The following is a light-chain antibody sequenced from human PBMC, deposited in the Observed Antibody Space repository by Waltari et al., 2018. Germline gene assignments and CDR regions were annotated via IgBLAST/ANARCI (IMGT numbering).Light chain of an antibody. CDR1: QGIRND. Sequence: DIQMTQSPSSLSASVGDRVTITCRASQGIRNDLAWYQQKPGKAPKRLIYAASSLQSGFPSRFSGRGSVTDFTLTVSSLQPEDAATYYCLQHNSFPLTFGGGTNVEIK. J-gene: IGKJ4*01. CDR2: AAS. CDR3: LQHNSFPLT. V-gene: IGKV1-17*01.